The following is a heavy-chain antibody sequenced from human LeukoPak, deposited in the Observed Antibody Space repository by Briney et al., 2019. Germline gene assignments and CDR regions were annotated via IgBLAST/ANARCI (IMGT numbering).Heavy chain of an antibody. D-gene: IGHD1-14*01. J-gene: IGHJ3*02. CDR3: ARTRNLPSAFDI. CDR1: GFTFSSYA. CDR2: ISGSGGST. Sequence: GGSLRLSCAASGFTFSSYAMSWVRQAPRKGLEWVSAISGSGGSTYYADSVKGRFTISRDNSKNTLYLQMNSLRAEDTAVYYCARTRNLPSAFDIWGQGTMVTVSS. V-gene: IGHV3-23*01.